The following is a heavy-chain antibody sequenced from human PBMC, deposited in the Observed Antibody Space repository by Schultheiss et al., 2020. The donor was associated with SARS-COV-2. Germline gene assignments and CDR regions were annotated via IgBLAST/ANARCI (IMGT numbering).Heavy chain of an antibody. V-gene: IGHV1-69*05. CDR2: IIPIFGTA. D-gene: IGHD2-21*02. CDR1: GGTFSSYA. CDR3: AREGSRIRSPHIVVVTAISAYYGMDV. Sequence: SVKVSCKASGGTFSSYAISWVRQAPGQGLEWMGGIIPIFGTANYAQKFQGRVTMTRDTSTSTVYMELSSLRSEDTAVYYCAREGSRIRSPHIVVVTAISAYYGMDVWGQGTTVTVSS. J-gene: IGHJ6*02.